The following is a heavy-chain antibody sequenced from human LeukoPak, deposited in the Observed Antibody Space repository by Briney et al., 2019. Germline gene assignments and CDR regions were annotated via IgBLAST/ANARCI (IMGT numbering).Heavy chain of an antibody. D-gene: IGHD1-26*01. J-gene: IGHJ4*02. CDR3: ARDSGSYHGGY. V-gene: IGHV3-21*01. CDR1: GFTFSSYS. Sequence: GGSLRLSCAATGFTFSSYSMNWVRQAPGKGLEWVSFISSSSSYIYYADSVKGRFTISRDNAKNSLYLQMNSLRAEDTAVYYCARDSGSYHGGYWGQGTLVTVSS. CDR2: ISSSSSYI.